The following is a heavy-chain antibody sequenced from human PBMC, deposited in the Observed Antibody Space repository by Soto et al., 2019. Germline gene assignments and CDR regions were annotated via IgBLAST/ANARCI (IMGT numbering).Heavy chain of an antibody. CDR3: ATRLGWEVLGGMDV. CDR2: MNPNSGNT. D-gene: IGHD1-26*01. V-gene: IGHV1-8*01. J-gene: IGHJ6*02. CDR1: GYTFTSYD. Sequence: ASVKVSFKASGYTFTSYDINWVRQATGQGLEWMGWMNPNSGNTGYAQKFQGRVTMTRNTSISTAYMELSSLRSEDTAVYYCATRLGWEVLGGMDVWGQGTRVTVSS.